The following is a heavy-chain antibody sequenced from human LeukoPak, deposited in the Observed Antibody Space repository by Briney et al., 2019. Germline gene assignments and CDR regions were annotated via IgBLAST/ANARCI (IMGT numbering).Heavy chain of an antibody. J-gene: IGHJ4*02. CDR3: ARERRGYSSSWTHFDY. Sequence: RGSLRLSCAASGFTFSSYWMHWVRQAPGKGLVWVSRINSDGSSTSYADSVKGRFTISRDNAKNTLYLQMNSLRAEDTAVYYCARERRGYSSSWTHFDYWGQGTLVTVSS. CDR1: GFTFSSYW. D-gene: IGHD6-13*01. CDR2: INSDGSST. V-gene: IGHV3-74*01.